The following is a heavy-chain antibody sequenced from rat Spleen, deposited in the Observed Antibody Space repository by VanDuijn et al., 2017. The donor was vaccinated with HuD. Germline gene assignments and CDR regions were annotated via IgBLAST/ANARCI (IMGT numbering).Heavy chain of an antibody. V-gene: IGHV5-7*01. CDR2: ISYDGSST. Sequence: EVQLVESGGGLVQPGRSLKLSCAASGFTFSTFPMAWVRQAPTKGLEWVATISYDGSSTYYRDSVKGRFTISRDNAKSTLYLQMDSLRSEDTASYYCARRQLGAVDYWGQGVMVTVSS. CDR1: GFTFSTFP. CDR3: ARRQLGAVDY. J-gene: IGHJ2*01. D-gene: IGHD5-1*01.